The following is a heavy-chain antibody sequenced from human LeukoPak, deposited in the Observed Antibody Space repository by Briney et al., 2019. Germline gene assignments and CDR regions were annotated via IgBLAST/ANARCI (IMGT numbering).Heavy chain of an antibody. CDR1: GFTFSSYA. Sequence: GRSLRLSCAASGFTFSSYAMHWVRQAPGKGLEWVAVISYDGSNKYYADSVKGRFTISRDNSKNTLYLQMNSLRAEDTAVYYCARHFSPVAANPSLDYWGQGTLVTVSS. V-gene: IGHV3-30*04. J-gene: IGHJ4*02. CDR3: ARHFSPVAANPSLDY. D-gene: IGHD2-15*01. CDR2: ISYDGSNK.